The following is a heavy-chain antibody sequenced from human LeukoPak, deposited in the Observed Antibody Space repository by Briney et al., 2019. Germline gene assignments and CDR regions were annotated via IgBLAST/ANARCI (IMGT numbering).Heavy chain of an antibody. CDR1: GFTFSSYK. CDR3: AKDAQRGFDYSNSLEY. CDR2: IWHDATNK. Sequence: PGGSLRLSCAASGFTFSSYKLNWVRQAPGKGLEWVAVIWHDATNKFYADSVKGRFTISRENSKKMVYLQMNSLRAEDTAVYYCAKDAQRGFDYSNSLEYWGQGTLVTVSP. J-gene: IGHJ4*02. V-gene: IGHV3-33*06. D-gene: IGHD4-11*01.